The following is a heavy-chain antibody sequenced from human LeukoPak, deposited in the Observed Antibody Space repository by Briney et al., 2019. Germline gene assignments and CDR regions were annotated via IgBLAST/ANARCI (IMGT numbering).Heavy chain of an antibody. V-gene: IGHV4-34*01. Sequence: SETLSLTCAVYGASFSGYYWRWIRQPPGKGLEWIGEINHSGRTNYTPSLKSRVTISVDTSKSEFSLNLTSLSAADTPVYYCSGRQDSGRSYYVDFWGQGTLVTVSS. CDR1: GASFSGYY. CDR2: INHSGRT. D-gene: IGHD1-26*01. CDR3: SGRQDSGRSYYVDF. J-gene: IGHJ4*02.